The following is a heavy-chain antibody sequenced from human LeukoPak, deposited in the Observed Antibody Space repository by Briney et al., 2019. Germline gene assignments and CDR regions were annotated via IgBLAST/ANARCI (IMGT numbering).Heavy chain of an antibody. J-gene: IGHJ5*01. CDR1: GFTFSSYS. CDR2: ISSSSSYI. V-gene: IGHV3-21*01. CDR3: ARGALDAATPFDS. Sequence: GGSLRLSCAASGFTFSSYSMNWVRQAPGKGLEWVSSISSSSSYIYYADSLKGRFTISRHNAKKSVYLQMNRLRVEDTAVYYCARGALDAATPFDSWGQGTLVTVSS. D-gene: IGHD2-15*01.